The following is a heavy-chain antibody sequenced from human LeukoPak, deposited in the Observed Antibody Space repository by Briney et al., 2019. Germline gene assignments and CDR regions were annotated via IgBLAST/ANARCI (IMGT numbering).Heavy chain of an antibody. D-gene: IGHD6-13*01. CDR1: GGSFSGYY. J-gene: IGHJ5*02. CDR3: ASSSSWPVDWFDP. Sequence: PSEALSLTCAVYGGSFSGYYWSWIRQPPGKGLEWIGEINHSGSTNYNPSLKSRATISVDTSKNQFSLKLSSVTAADTAVYYCASSSSWPVDWFDPWGQGTLVTVSS. CDR2: INHSGST. V-gene: IGHV4-34*01.